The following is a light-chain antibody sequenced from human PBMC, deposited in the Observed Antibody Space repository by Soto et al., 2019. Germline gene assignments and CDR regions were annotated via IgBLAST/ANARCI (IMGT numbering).Light chain of an antibody. Sequence: QPVLTQSSSASASLGSSVKLTCTLSSGHSSYIIAWHHQQPGKAPRYLMKLEGSGSYNKGSGVPDRFSGSSSGADLYLTISNLQFEDEANYYCETWDSNTRVFGGGTKLTVL. V-gene: IGLV4-60*02. CDR1: SGHSSYI. J-gene: IGLJ2*01. CDR3: ETWDSNTRV. CDR2: LEGSGSY.